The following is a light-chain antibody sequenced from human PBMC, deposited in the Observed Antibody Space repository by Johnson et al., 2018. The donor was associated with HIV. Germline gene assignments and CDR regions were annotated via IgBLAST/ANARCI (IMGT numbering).Light chain of an antibody. V-gene: IGLV1-51*02. CDR2: ENN. CDR1: SSNIGNNY. CDR3: GTWDNSLNAV. J-gene: IGLJ1*01. Sequence: QSVLTQPPSVSAAPGQKVTISCSGSSSNIGNNYVSWYQQLPGTAPKLLIYENNKRPSGIPDRFSGSKSGTSATLGITGLQTGDEAHYYCGTWDNSLNAVFGTGTKVTVL.